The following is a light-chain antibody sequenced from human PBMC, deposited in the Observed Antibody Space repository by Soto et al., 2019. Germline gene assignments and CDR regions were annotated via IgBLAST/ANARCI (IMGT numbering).Light chain of an antibody. Sequence: EIVLTQSPGSLSLSPGQRATLSCRASQSVDTTFFAWYQKKPGQAPRLLIYGASKRATGIPERFSGSGSGKDLTLIISRLEPEDFAVYYCQQYMSSVTFGQGTKVEIK. J-gene: IGKJ1*01. CDR2: GAS. CDR1: QSVDTTF. V-gene: IGKV3-20*01. CDR3: QQYMSSVT.